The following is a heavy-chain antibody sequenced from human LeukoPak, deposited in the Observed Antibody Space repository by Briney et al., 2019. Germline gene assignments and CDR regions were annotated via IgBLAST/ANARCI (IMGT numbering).Heavy chain of an antibody. CDR2: ISGDGGST. V-gene: IGHV3-43*02. CDR3: AKDNAGYCSGGSCYSDY. CDR1: GFTFDDYA. D-gene: IGHD2-15*01. Sequence: GGSLRLSWAASGFTFDDYAMHWVRQAPGKGLEWVSLISGDGGSTYYADSVKGRFTISRDNSKNSLYLQMNSLRTEDTALYYCAKDNAGYCSGGSCYSDYWGQGTLVTVSS. J-gene: IGHJ4*02.